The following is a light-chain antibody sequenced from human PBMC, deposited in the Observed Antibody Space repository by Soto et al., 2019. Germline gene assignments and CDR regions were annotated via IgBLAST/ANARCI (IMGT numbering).Light chain of an antibody. CDR3: QQYDSGWT. J-gene: IGKJ1*01. CDR2: KAS. CDR1: QSISSW. Sequence: DIQMTQSPSTLSASVGDRVTITCRASQSISSWLAWYQQKPGKAPKLLIYKASSSERGAPSRFSGSGSGTEFTLTISSLQPYDFATDYCQQYDSGWTFGQGTKVEIK. V-gene: IGKV1-5*03.